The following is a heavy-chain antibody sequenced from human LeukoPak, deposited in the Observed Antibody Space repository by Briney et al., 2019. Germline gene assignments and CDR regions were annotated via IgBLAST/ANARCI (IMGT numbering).Heavy chain of an antibody. D-gene: IGHD2-15*01. V-gene: IGHV4-59*08. J-gene: IGHJ3*02. CDR3: ARRMKLAAKGDAFDI. Sequence: SETLFLTCTVSGDSINSDYWNWLRQPPGKGLEWIGFIYYSGSTNYNPSLKSRVTISVDASRSHFSLKLNSVTAADTAVYYCARRMKLAAKGDAFDIWGQGTMVTVSS. CDR2: IYYSGST. CDR1: GDSINSDY.